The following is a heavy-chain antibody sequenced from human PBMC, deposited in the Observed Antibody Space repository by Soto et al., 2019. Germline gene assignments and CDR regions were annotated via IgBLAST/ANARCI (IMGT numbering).Heavy chain of an antibody. D-gene: IGHD1-1*01. CDR2: IWYDGGIK. J-gene: IGHJ6*02. V-gene: IGHV3-33*01. CDR1: GFTFSTYG. CDR3: ARGATARTNYYYGLDA. Sequence: GGSLRLSCAASGFTFSTYGMHWVRQVPGKGLQWVAVIWYDGGIKYYADSVKGRFTISRDNSKNSLYLQMNSLKTEDTAVYYCARGATARTNYYYGLDAWGQGTTVTVSS.